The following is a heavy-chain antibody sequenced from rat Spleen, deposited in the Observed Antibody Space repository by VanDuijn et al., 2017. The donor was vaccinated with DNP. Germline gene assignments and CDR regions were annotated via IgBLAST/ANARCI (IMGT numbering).Heavy chain of an antibody. CDR2: ISYDGGST. V-gene: IGHV5-22*01. CDR1: GFSFSDYY. D-gene: IGHD1-1*01. Sequence: EVQLVESGGGLVQPGRSLKLSCAASGFSFSDYYMAWVRQAPKKGLELVAYISYDGGSTYYGDSVKGRFTISRDNAKSTLYLQMNSLRSEDMATYYCARYYYSGGDFDYWGQGVMVTVSS. CDR3: ARYYYSGGDFDY. J-gene: IGHJ2*01.